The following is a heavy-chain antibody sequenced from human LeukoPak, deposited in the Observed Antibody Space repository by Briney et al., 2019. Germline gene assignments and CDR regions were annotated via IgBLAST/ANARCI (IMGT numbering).Heavy chain of an antibody. D-gene: IGHD3-10*01. V-gene: IGHV1-2*02. CDR3: ARGNFYDNKGYPPELRY. J-gene: IGHJ4*02. CDR1: GYTFTSYY. CDR2: SDPKSGAT. Sequence: GASVQVSCKTSGYTFTSYYIHWLRQAPGQRFEWMGWSDPKSGATKYEHFQGRVTMTRDTSISTAYMELSRLTSDDTAVYYCARGNFYDNKGYPPELRYWGQGTLVTVSS.